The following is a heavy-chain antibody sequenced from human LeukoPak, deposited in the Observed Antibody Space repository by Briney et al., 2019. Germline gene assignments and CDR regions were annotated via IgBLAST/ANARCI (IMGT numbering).Heavy chain of an antibody. J-gene: IGHJ5*02. CDR1: GGSISSYY. CDR2: IYTSGST. CDR3: ARDSGPGAAAWTNWFDP. V-gene: IGHV4-4*07. D-gene: IGHD6-13*01. Sequence: SETLSLTRTVSGGSISSYYWSWIRQPAGKGLEWIGRIYTSGSTNYNPSLKSRVTMSVDTSKNQFSLKLSSVTAADTAVYYCARDSGPGAAAWTNWFDPWGQGTLVTVSS.